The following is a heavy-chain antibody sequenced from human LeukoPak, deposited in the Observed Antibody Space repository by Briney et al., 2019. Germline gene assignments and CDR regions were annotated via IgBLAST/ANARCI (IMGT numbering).Heavy chain of an antibody. CDR1: GFTFSSYA. CDR3: ARDPVAFAYNWFDP. Sequence: GGSLRLSCAASGFTFSSYAMHWVRQAPGKGLEWVAVISYDGSNKYYADFVKGRFTISRDNSKNTLYLQMNSLRAEDTAVYYCARDPVAFAYNWFDPWGQGTLVTVSS. V-gene: IGHV3-30*04. CDR2: ISYDGSNK. J-gene: IGHJ5*02. D-gene: IGHD5-12*01.